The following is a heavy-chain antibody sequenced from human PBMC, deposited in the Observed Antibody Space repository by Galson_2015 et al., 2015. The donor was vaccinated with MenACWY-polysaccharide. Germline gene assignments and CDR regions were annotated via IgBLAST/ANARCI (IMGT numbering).Heavy chain of an antibody. CDR3: AKAGTSSGGTYLDY. D-gene: IGHD2-2*01. CDR2: INAGNGNT. V-gene: IGHV1-3*01. Sequence: SVKVSCKAFGYTFTSYAIHWVRQAPGQRLEWMGWINAGNGNTKYSQNFQGRVTITRDTSASTAYMEMSSLRSEDTAVYYCAKAGTSSGGTYLDYWGQGSLVTVSS. J-gene: IGHJ4*02. CDR1: GYTFTSYA.